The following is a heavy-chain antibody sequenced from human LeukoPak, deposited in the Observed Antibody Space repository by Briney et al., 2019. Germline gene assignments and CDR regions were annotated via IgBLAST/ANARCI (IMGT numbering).Heavy chain of an antibody. CDR1: GASVSSSH. J-gene: IGHJ5*02. D-gene: IGHD2/OR15-2a*01. V-gene: IGHV4-59*02. CDR2: VDYKGST. CDR3: ARGFYEPFGR. Sequence: SETLSLTCSVSGASVSSSHWNWIRQSPGKGLDWIANVDYKGSTKYNPSLRRRRTMHLHPPQHPFHLQLESVTAADTARYFCARGFYEPFGRWGQGTLATVSS.